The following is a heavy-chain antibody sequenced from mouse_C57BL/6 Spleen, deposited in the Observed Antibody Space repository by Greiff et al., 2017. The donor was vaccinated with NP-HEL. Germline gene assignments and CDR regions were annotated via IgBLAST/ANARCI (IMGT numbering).Heavy chain of an antibody. J-gene: IGHJ4*01. CDR2: IYPGDGDT. D-gene: IGHD3-3*01. CDR1: GYAFSSSW. V-gene: IGHV1-82*01. Sequence: QVQLVESGPELVKPGASVKISCKASGYAFSSSWMNWVKQRPGKGLEWIGRIYPGDGDTNYNGKFKGKATLTADKSSSTAYMQLSSLTSEDSAVYFCARGGTGGYAMDYWGQGTSVTVSS. CDR3: ARGGTGGYAMDY.